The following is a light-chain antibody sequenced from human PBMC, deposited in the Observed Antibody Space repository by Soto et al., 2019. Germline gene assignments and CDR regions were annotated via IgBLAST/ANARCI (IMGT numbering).Light chain of an antibody. CDR1: SSDVGGYNY. CDR2: DVS. Sequence: QSALTQPRSVSGSPGQSVTISCTGTSSDVGGYNYVSWYQQHPGKAPKLMIYDVSKRPSGVPDRFSGSKSGNTASLTISGLQAEDEADYYCCSYAGSYTYVFVTGTKLTV. V-gene: IGLV2-11*01. CDR3: CSYAGSYTYV. J-gene: IGLJ1*01.